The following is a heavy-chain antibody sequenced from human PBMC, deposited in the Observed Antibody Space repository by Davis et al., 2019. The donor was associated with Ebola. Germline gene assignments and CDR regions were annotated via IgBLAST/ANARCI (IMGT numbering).Heavy chain of an antibody. Sequence: PGGSLRLSCSTSGFTFDDYAMHWVRQAPGRGLDFVSGINDNGGRTHYADSVRGRFTISRDNAKNSLYLQMNSLRDEDTAVYYCTTWRIVGTTTPWGQGTLVTVSS. J-gene: IGHJ5*02. CDR1: GFTFDDYA. D-gene: IGHD1-26*01. CDR2: INDNGGRT. V-gene: IGHV3-64*04. CDR3: TTWRIVGTTTP.